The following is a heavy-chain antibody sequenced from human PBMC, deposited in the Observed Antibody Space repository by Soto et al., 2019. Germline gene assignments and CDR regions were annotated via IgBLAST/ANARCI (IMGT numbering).Heavy chain of an antibody. CDR3: AHGTYGGSGYYWDS. CDR2: IYWDGGE. V-gene: IGHV2-5*02. Sequence: QITLKESGPALVKPTQTLTLTCSFSGFSLSASGAGVGWIRQPPGKALEWLALIYWDGGERYSPSLKSRLTVTKDTSINHVVLTLTNVDPDDTGTYYCAHGTYGGSGYYWDSWGQGTLVTVSS. J-gene: IGHJ4*02. D-gene: IGHD6-19*01. CDR1: GFSLSASGAG.